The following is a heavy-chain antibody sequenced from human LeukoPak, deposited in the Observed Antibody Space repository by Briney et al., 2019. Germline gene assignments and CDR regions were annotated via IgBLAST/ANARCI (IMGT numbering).Heavy chain of an antibody. J-gene: IGHJ3*02. V-gene: IGHV1-2*02. CDR2: FNPNSGGT. Sequence: GASVKVSCKACGYTFTDYYMHCVRQDPGQGLEWMGWFNPNSGGTNYAQNFQGRVTMTRDTSISTAYMELSRLRSDDTAVYYCARVRTSDAFDIWGQGTMVTVSS. CDR3: ARVRTSDAFDI. D-gene: IGHD1-1*01. CDR1: GYTFTDYY.